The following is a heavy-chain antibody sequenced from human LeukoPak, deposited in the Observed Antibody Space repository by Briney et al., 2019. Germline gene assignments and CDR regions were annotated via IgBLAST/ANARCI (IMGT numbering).Heavy chain of an antibody. V-gene: IGHV3-23*01. Sequence: GGSLRLSCAASGLTFSSYAMSWVRQAPGKGLEWVSAISGGGGNTHYADSVKGRFTISRDNSKSTMYLQMNSLRAEDTAVYYCAKGSTYSFGSGTSDDAFDIWGQGTMVPVSS. J-gene: IGHJ3*02. CDR1: GLTFSSYA. D-gene: IGHD3-10*01. CDR3: AKGSTYSFGSGTSDDAFDI. CDR2: ISGGGGNT.